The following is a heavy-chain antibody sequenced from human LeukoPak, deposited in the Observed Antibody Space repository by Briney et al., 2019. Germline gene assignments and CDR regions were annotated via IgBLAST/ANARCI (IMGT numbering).Heavy chain of an antibody. V-gene: IGHV1-2*02. CDR2: INPNSGAT. D-gene: IGHD3-3*01. J-gene: IGHJ4*02. Sequence: ASVKVSCKASGYTFTDYYMHWVRQAPGQGLEWLGWINPNSGATNYAQKFQGRVTMTRDTSISTAYMEVTRLRSDDTAVYYCVRELRFLEWLREALWGQGTLVTVSS. CDR3: VRELRFLEWLREAL. CDR1: GYTFTDYY.